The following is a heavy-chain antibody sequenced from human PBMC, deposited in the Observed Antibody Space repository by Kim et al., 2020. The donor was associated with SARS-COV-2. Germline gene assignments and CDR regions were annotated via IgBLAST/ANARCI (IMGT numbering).Heavy chain of an antibody. V-gene: IGHV4-34*01. CDR2: INHSGST. J-gene: IGHJ6*01. D-gene: IGHD6-13*01. CDR3: ARFSSRAAAGTRVYYYYG. Sequence: SETLSLTCAVYGGSFSGYYWSWIRQPPGKGLEWIGEINHSGSTNYNPSLKSRVTISLDTSKNQFSLKLSSVTAADTAVYYCARFSSRAAAGTRVYYYYG. CDR1: GGSFSGYY.